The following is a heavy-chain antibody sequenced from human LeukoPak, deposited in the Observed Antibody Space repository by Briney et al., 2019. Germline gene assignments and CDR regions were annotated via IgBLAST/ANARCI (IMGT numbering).Heavy chain of an antibody. J-gene: IGHJ4*02. CDR2: FDPEDDET. D-gene: IGHD3-22*01. CDR1: GYTLTELS. Sequence: ASVKVSCKVSGYTLTELSMHWVRQAPGKGLEWMGGFDPEDDETIYAQKFQGRVTMTEDTSTDTAYMELSSLRSEDTAVYYCATGNYYDSSGYYGPPTDYWGQGTLVTVSS. V-gene: IGHV1-24*01. CDR3: ATGNYYDSSGYYGPPTDY.